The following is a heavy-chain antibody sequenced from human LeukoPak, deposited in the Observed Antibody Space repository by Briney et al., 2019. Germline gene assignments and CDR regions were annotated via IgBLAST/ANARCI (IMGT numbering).Heavy chain of an antibody. D-gene: IGHD1-26*01. CDR2: IYSGGGT. Sequence: GGSLRLSCAASGFTVGNNDMSWVRQAPGKGLEWVSLIYSGGGTHYADSVKGRFTISRDSSTNTLFLQMNSLSAEDTAVYYCARAPSGTDYGDYWGQGALVTVSS. V-gene: IGHV3-53*01. J-gene: IGHJ4*02. CDR3: ARAPSGTDYGDY. CDR1: GFTVGNND.